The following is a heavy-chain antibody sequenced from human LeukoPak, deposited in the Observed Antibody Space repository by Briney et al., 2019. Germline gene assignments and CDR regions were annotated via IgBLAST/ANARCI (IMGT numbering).Heavy chain of an antibody. CDR1: GFTFSSYS. J-gene: IGHJ6*02. D-gene: IGHD2-2*01. CDR2: ISSSSSYI. Sequence: GGSLRLSCAASGFTFSSYSMNWVRQAPGKGLEWVSSISSSSSYIYYADSVKGRFTISRDNAKNSLYLQMNSLGAEDTAVYYCARVVVALSYGMDVWGQGTTVTVSS. CDR3: ARVVVALSYGMDV. V-gene: IGHV3-21*01.